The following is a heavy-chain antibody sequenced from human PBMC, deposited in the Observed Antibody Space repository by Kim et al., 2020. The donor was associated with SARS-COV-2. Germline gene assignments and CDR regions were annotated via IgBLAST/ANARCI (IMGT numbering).Heavy chain of an antibody. CDR3: SRVGSGRYLD. J-gene: IGHJ2*01. D-gene: IGHD1-26*01. CDR2: MRSRSLGGTT. V-gene: IGHV3-49*03. Sequence: GGSLRPSCTASGFTFTDWAVSWFRQPPGKGPEWVGFMRSRSLGGTTFYAPSVEGRFTISGGDSNNIAYLQLSSLQADDTGVYFCSRVGSGRYLD. CDR1: GFTFTDWA.